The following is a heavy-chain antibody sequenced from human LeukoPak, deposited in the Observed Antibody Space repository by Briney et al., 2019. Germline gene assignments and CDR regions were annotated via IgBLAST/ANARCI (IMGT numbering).Heavy chain of an antibody. CDR2: ISAYNGNT. J-gene: IGHJ4*02. CDR3: ARDHSSSCQLLDY. CDR1: GYTFTSYG. D-gene: IGHD6-13*01. V-gene: IGHV1-18*01. Sequence: GASVKVSCKASGYTFTSYGISWVRRAPGQGLEWMGWISAYNGNTNYAQKFQGRITMTTDTSTTTASMELRSLRSDDTAVYYCARDHSSSCQLLDYWGQGTLVTISS.